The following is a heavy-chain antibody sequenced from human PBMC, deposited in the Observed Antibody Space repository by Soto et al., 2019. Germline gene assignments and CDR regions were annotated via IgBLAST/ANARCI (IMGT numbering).Heavy chain of an antibody. J-gene: IGHJ4*02. V-gene: IGHV4-59*01. CDR3: ATLFGEMTTVRKITPGDY. D-gene: IGHD4-17*01. Sequence: PSETLSLTCTVSGGSISSYYWSWIRQPPGKGLEWIGYIYYSGSTNYNPSLKSRVTISVDTSKNQFSLKLSSVTAADTAVYYCATLFGEMTTVRKITPGDYWGQGTLVTVSS. CDR2: IYYSGST. CDR1: GGSISSYY.